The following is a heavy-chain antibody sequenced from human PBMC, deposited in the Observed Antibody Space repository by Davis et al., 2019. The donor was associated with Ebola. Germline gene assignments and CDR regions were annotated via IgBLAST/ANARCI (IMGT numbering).Heavy chain of an antibody. J-gene: IGHJ6*02. CDR1: GYSFTSYW. CDR2: IYPGDSDT. V-gene: IGHV5-51*01. CDR3: ARQVVGATYYYYYGMDV. Sequence: GESLKISCKGSGYSFTSYWIRWVRQMPGKGLEWMGIIYPGDSDTRYSPSFQGQVTISADKSISTAYLQWSSLKASDTAMYYCARQVVGATYYYYYGMDVWGQGTTVTVSS. D-gene: IGHD1-26*01.